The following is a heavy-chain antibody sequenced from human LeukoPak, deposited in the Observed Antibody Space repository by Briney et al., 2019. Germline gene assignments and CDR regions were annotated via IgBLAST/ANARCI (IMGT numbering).Heavy chain of an antibody. J-gene: IGHJ3*02. CDR3: ARFFGITIFGDDAFDI. CDR1: GYTFTGYY. D-gene: IGHD3-3*01. Sequence: GASVKVSCKASGYTFTGYYMHWVRQAPGQGLEWMGWINPNSGGTNYAQKFQGRVTMTRDTPISTAYMELSRLRSDDTAVYYCARFFGITIFGDDAFDIWGQGTMVTVSS. CDR2: INPNSGGT. V-gene: IGHV1-2*02.